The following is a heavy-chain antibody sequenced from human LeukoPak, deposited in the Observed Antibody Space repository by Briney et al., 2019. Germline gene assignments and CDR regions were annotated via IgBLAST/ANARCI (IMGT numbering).Heavy chain of an antibody. CDR2: IHISEST. CDR1: GVSISSGSYY. J-gene: IGHJ4*02. CDR3: ARALRRDGQTIDY. D-gene: IGHD5-24*01. Sequence: SETLSLTCTVSGVSISSGSYYWSWIRQPAGMGLEWIGRIHISESTKYNPSLESRVTISADTSKNQFSLKMTSVTAADTAVYYCARALRRDGQTIDYWGQGTLVTASS. V-gene: IGHV4-61*02.